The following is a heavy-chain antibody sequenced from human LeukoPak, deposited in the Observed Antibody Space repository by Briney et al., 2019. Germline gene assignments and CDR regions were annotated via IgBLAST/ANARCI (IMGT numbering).Heavy chain of an antibody. J-gene: IGHJ5*02. Sequence: GGSLRLSCVASGFTFSRHGMNWVRQAPGKGLEWVSGISPSGDIKYYVDSVKGRFTISRDYSKNTLYLQMNSLRTEETAVYYCAKGPAMVRGTFDPWGQGTLVTVSS. D-gene: IGHD3-10*01. CDR3: AKGPAMVRGTFDP. CDR1: GFTFSRHG. V-gene: IGHV3-23*01. CDR2: ISPSGDIK.